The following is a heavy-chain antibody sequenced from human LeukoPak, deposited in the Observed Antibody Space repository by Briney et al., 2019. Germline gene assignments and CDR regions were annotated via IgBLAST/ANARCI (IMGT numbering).Heavy chain of an antibody. D-gene: IGHD3-16*01. Sequence: GASVKVSCKASGYTFSGYYMHWVRQAPGQGLEWMGWINPNSGGTNYAQKFQGRVTMTRDTSISTAYMELSRLRSDDTAVYYCARVGSTRFGGEDYWGQGTLVTVSS. J-gene: IGHJ4*02. CDR3: ARVGSTRFGGEDY. V-gene: IGHV1-2*02. CDR2: INPNSGGT. CDR1: GYTFSGYY.